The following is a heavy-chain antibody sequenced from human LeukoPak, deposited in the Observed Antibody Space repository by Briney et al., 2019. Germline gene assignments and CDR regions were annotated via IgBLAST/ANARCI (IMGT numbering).Heavy chain of an antibody. CDR2: ISSSGSTI. CDR3: ARGPLGYYRVRFPASDY. Sequence: GGSLRLSCAASGFTFSDYYMSWIRQAPGKGLEWVSYISSSGSTIYYADSAKGRFTISRDNAKNSLYLQMNSLRAEDTAVYYYARGPLGYYRVRFPASDYWGQGTLVTVSS. D-gene: IGHD1-26*01. J-gene: IGHJ4*02. CDR1: GFTFSDYY. V-gene: IGHV3-11*01.